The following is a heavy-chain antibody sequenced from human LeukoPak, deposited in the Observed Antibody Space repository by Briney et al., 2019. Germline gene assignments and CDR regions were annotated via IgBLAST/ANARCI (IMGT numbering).Heavy chain of an antibody. CDR1: GGSISSYY. CDR2: IYYSGST. V-gene: IGHV4-59*01. J-gene: IGHJ3*02. D-gene: IGHD2-21*02. CDR3: ARDRRDYCGGDCYTDAFDI. Sequence: SETLSLTCTVSGGSISSYYWSWIRQPPGKGLEWIGYIYYSGSTNYNPSLKSRVTISVDTSKNQFSLKLSSVTAADTAVYYCARDRRDYCGGDCYTDAFDIWGQETMVTVSS.